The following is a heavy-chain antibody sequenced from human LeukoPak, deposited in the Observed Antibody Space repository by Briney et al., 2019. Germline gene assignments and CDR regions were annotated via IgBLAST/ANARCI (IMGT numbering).Heavy chain of an antibody. J-gene: IGHJ4*02. CDR2: ISSSSSYI. D-gene: IGHD3-16*01. Sequence: GGSLRLSCAASGFTFSSYSMNWVRQAPGKGLEWVSSISSSSSYIYYADSVKGRFTISRDNAKNSLYLQMNSLRAEDMAVYYCARNKKTYTPMGHWGQGTLVTVSS. CDR3: ARNKKTYTPMGH. V-gene: IGHV3-21*04. CDR1: GFTFSSYS.